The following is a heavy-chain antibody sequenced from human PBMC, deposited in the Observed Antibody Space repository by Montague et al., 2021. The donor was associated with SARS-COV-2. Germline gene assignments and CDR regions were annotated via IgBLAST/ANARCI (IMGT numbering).Heavy chain of an antibody. CDR1: GASISNGGYT. CDR2: IYQSGTT. CDR3: ARSMIRGGLNWFDP. V-gene: IGHV4-30-2*01. D-gene: IGHD3-10*01. J-gene: IGHJ5*02. Sequence: ALSLTCAVSGASISNGGYTWSWIRRPPGKGLEWIGYIYQSGTTRYNPSLKSRVTMSVDKSKNQFSLQLTSVIAADMAIYFCARSMIRGGLNWFDPWGQGTLVTVSS.